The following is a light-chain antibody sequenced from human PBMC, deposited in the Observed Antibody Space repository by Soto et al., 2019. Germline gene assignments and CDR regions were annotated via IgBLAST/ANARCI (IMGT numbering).Light chain of an antibody. CDR2: GAS. V-gene: IGKV3-20*01. Sequence: EIVLTQSPGTLSLSPGERATLSCRASQSVSSSYLAWYQHKPGQAPRLLIYGASSRATGIPHRFSGSGSGTDFTLTISRLEPEDFAVYYCQQYGSSPPYSFGQVTKLEIK. CDR1: QSVSSSY. CDR3: QQYGSSPPYS. J-gene: IGKJ2*01.